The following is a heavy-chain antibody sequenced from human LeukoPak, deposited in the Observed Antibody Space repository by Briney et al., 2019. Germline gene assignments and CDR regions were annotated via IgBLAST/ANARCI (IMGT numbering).Heavy chain of an antibody. J-gene: IGHJ5*02. D-gene: IGHD2-15*01. V-gene: IGHV5-51*01. Sequence: GESLKISCKGSGYSFTSYWIGWVRQMPGKGLEWMGIIYPGDSDTRYSPSFQGQVTISADKSISTAYLQWSSLKASDTAMYYCAGNLNYCSGGSCYSWFDPWGQGTLVTVSS. CDR3: AGNLNYCSGGSCYSWFDP. CDR1: GYSFTSYW. CDR2: IYPGDSDT.